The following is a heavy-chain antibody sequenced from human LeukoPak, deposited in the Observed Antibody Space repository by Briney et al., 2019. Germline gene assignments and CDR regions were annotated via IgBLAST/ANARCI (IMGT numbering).Heavy chain of an antibody. CDR2: ISPTGSTT. CDR3: ARGPNSNWSGLDF. Sequence: PGGFLRLSCAASGFTFSNFCMHWARQLPGKGLVWVSRISPTGSTTSYADSVKGRFTVSRDNAKNTLYLQVNNLRAEDTAVYYCARGPNSNWSGLDFWGQGTLLTVSS. D-gene: IGHD6-6*01. CDR1: GFTFSNFC. V-gene: IGHV3-74*01. J-gene: IGHJ4*02.